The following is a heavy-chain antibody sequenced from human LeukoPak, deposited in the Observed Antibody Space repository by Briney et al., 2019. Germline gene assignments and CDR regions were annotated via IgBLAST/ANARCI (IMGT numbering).Heavy chain of an antibody. Sequence: GGSRRLSCAASGFTFSIYWMSWVRQAPGKGLEWVANIKQDGSEKYYVDSVKGRFTISRDNAKNSLYLQMNSLRAEDTAVYYCARDKGGARFDYWGQGTLDTVSS. CDR1: GFTFSIYW. D-gene: IGHD1-26*01. CDR2: IKQDGSEK. J-gene: IGHJ4*02. V-gene: IGHV3-7*01. CDR3: ARDKGGARFDY.